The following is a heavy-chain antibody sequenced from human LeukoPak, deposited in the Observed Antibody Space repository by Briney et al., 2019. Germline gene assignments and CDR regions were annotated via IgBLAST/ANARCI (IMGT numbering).Heavy chain of an antibody. D-gene: IGHD6-6*01. CDR3: AKDGKYSSSSGQFCDY. CDR2: ISYDGSNK. J-gene: IGHJ4*02. V-gene: IGHV3-30*18. Sequence: GGSLRLSCAASGWVRQSPGKGLEWVTVISYDGSNKYYADSVKGRFTISRDNSKNTLYLQMNSLRPEDTAVYYCAKDGKYSSSSGQFCDYWGQGTLVTVSS. CDR1: G.